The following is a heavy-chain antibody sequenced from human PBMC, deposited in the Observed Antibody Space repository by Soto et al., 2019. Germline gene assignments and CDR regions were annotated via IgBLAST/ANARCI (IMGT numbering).Heavy chain of an antibody. D-gene: IGHD3-10*01. CDR2: ISGSGGST. V-gene: IGHV3-23*01. Sequence: GGSLRLSCAASGFTFSSYAMSWVRQAPGKGLEWVSAISGSGGSTYYADSVKGRFTISRDNSKNTLYLQMNRLRAEDTAVYYCANEDIPGTPGGSYFDYCGQGTRVPVSP. J-gene: IGHJ4*02. CDR1: GFTFSSYA. CDR3: ANEDIPGTPGGSYFDY.